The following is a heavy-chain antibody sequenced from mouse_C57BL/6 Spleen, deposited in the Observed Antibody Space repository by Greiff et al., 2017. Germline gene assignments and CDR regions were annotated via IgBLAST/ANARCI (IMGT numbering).Heavy chain of an antibody. CDR3: ARTGDYDSFAY. CDR1: GYTFTSYW. V-gene: IGHV1-69*01. Sequence: VKQSCKASGYTFTSYWMHWVKQRPGQGLEWIGEIDPSDSYTNYNQKFKGKSTLTVDKSSSTAYMQLSSLTSEDSAVYYCARTGDYDSFAYWGQGTLVTVSA. J-gene: IGHJ3*01. D-gene: IGHD2-4*01. CDR2: IDPSDSYT.